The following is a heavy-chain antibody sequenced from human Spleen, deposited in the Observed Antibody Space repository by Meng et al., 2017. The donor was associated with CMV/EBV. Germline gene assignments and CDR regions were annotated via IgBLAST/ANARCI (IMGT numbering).Heavy chain of an antibody. CDR2: IGSSGVTI. Sequence: GESLKISCAASGYTFNTYEMNWVRQAQGKGLEWVSYIGSSGVTIYYADSVEGRFTISRDNSKNTVYLQMHSLRAEDTAVYYCARDRRDGYSFCFDYWGQGILVTVSS. CDR3: ARDRRDGYSFCFDY. V-gene: IGHV3-48*03. D-gene: IGHD5-24*01. CDR1: GYTFNTYE. J-gene: IGHJ4*02.